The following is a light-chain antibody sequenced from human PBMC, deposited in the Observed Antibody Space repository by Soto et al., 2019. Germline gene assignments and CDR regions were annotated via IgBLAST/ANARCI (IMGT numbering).Light chain of an antibody. V-gene: IGLV2-11*01. Sequence: QSALTQPRSESGSPGQSVTISCTGTRSDVGGYNYVSWYQQHPGKAPKLMIYDVSKRPSGVPDRFSGSKSGNTASLTISGLQAEDEAEYYCCSYAGSYTVVFGGVTKVTVL. CDR3: CSYAGSYTVV. CDR2: DVS. J-gene: IGLJ2*01. CDR1: RSDVGGYNY.